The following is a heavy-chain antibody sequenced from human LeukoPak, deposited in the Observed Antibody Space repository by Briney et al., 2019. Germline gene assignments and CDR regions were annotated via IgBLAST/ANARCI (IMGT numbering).Heavy chain of an antibody. CDR1: GGSISSGGYS. CDR2: IYHSGST. D-gene: IGHD3-16*01. J-gene: IGHJ4*02. Sequence: PSETLSLTCAVSGGSISSGGYSWSWIRQPPGKGLEWIGYIYHSGSTYYNPSLKSRVTISVDRSKNQFSLKLSSVTAADTAVYYCARVCLGGLIDYWGQGTLVTVSS. CDR3: ARVCLGGLIDY. V-gene: IGHV4-30-2*01.